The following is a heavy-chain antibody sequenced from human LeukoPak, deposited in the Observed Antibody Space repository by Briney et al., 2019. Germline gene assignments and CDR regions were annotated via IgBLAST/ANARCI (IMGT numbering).Heavy chain of an antibody. J-gene: IGHJ4*02. CDR3: ARQSPAAAGQGLDY. Sequence: SETLSLTCTVSGGSITNYFWSWIRQPPGKGLEWIGYVYYSGSTNYNPSLKSRVTISVDTSKNQFSLKLTSVTAADTAVYYCARQSPAAAGQGLDYWGQGALVTVSS. CDR2: VYYSGST. D-gene: IGHD6-13*01. CDR1: GGSITNYF. V-gene: IGHV4-59*08.